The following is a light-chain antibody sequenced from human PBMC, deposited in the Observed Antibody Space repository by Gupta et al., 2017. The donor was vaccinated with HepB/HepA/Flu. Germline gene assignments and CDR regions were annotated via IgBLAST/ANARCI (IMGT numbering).Light chain of an antibody. CDR1: ETISSN. V-gene: IGKV3-15*01. J-gene: IGKJ5*01. CDR3: QQYRNWLPIT. CDR2: GAS. Sequence: IVMTQSPATLSVSPGERATLSCRARETISSNLAWYKQKPSQAPRLLIYGASTRDTGIEARFSGSGFGRELTLTISSRQYEDFAGYYCQQYRNWLPITFGQGTXLDIK.